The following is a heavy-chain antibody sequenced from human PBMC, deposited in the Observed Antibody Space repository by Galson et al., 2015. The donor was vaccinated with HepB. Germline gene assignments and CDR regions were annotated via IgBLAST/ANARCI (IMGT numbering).Heavy chain of an antibody. CDR3: AHIIITFGGVIGDDAFDI. Sequence: ALVKPTQTLTLTCTFSGFSLLTRGVGVGWIRQPPEEALEWLAIIYWDDDKRYSPSLKSRVTITKDTSKNQVVLTMTNMDPVDTATYYCAHIIITFGGVIGDDAFDIWGQGTMVTVSS. CDR1: GFSLLTRGVG. J-gene: IGHJ3*02. V-gene: IGHV2-5*02. D-gene: IGHD3-16*02. CDR2: IYWDDDK.